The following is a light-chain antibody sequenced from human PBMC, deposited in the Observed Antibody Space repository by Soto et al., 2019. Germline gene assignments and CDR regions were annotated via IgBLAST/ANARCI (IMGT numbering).Light chain of an antibody. V-gene: IGKV1-27*01. J-gene: IGKJ1*01. CDR1: LGIGKF. Sequence: QMTQSPSSLSASVGDSVTITCRASLGIGKFLAWYQQRPGKVPKLLIYGASTLQSGVPSRFSGRGSVRDFTLTISSLQPEDVATYYCQKYNRFPLTFGEGTKVELK. CDR2: GAS. CDR3: QKYNRFPLT.